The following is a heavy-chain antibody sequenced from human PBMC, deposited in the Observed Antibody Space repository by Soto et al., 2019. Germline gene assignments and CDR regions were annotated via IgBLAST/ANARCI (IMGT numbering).Heavy chain of an antibody. CDR3: ATTRTFDY. Sequence: GGSLRLSCVASGFTFSNYVMSWVRQTPGEGLEWVSAICGSGATTYYADSVKGRFTISRDNSKSTLYLQMNSLRVEDTALYYCATTRTFDYWGQGSLVTVSS. J-gene: IGHJ4*02. CDR2: ICGSGATT. CDR1: GFTFSNYV. V-gene: IGHV3-23*01.